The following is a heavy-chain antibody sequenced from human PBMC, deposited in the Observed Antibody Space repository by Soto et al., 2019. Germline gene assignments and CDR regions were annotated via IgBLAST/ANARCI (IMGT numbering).Heavy chain of an antibody. J-gene: IGHJ6*02. Sequence: PGGSLRLSCAASGFTFSPYTMNWVRQAPGKGLEWVSSTSTGAIYPDSVRGRFTISRDNAKNSLFLQMNSLRAEDTAVYFCARGEYSLDVWGQGTTVTVSS. CDR1: GFTFSPYT. V-gene: IGHV3-21*01. CDR3: ARGEYSLDV. CDR2: TSTGAI.